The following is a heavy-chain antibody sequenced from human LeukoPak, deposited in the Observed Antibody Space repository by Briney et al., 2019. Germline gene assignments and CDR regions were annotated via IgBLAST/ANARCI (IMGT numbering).Heavy chain of an antibody. V-gene: IGHV5-51*01. Sequence: GESLKISCKGSGYSFTSYWIGWVRQMPGKGLDWMGIIYPGDSDTRYSPSFQGQVTISADKSISTAYLQWSSLKASDTAMYYCARHISKDSSSWYFGREHYYYYMDVWGKGTTVTVSS. CDR1: GYSFTSYW. CDR2: IYPGDSDT. CDR3: ARHISKDSSSWYFGREHYYYYMDV. D-gene: IGHD6-13*01. J-gene: IGHJ6*03.